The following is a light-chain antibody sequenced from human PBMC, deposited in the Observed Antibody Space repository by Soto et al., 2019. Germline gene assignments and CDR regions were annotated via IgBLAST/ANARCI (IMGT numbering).Light chain of an antibody. CDR3: QQRSNWPIP. CDR2: DAS. J-gene: IGKJ4*01. CDR1: QSVSSY. V-gene: IGKV3-11*01. Sequence: EIVLTQSPATLSLSPGXRATLSCRASQSVSSYLAWYQQKPGQPPRLLIYDASNRATGIPARFSGSGSGTDFTLTISSLEPEGFAVYYCQQRSNWPIPFGGGTKV.